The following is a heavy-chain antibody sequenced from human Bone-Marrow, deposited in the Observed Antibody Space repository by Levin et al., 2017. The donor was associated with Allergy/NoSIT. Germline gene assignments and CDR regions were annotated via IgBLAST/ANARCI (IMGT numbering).Heavy chain of an antibody. CDR3: ARESLRGTSLDR. CDR2: IGFSGGRR. CDR1: GFDFSKYA. D-gene: IGHD4-17*01. Sequence: LSLPCVASGFDFSKYAMTWVRQAPGKGLQWVSVIGFSGGRRKYADSVRGRFSISRETSKNTLFLDMNSLRVDDTAVYYCARESLRGTSLDRWGQGTLVIVSS. J-gene: IGHJ5*02. V-gene: IGHV3-23*01.